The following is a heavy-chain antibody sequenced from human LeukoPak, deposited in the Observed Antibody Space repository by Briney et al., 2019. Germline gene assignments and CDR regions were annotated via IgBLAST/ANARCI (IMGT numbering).Heavy chain of an antibody. V-gene: IGHV4-38-2*01. CDR3: ASRNGYYGSGRAYYFDY. D-gene: IGHD3-10*01. CDR1: RYSIAIGYF. J-gene: IGHJ4*02. Sequence: APETLSLTCAVSRYSIAIGYFWAWIRQPPGKGLEWIGTIYHNGSTYYNPSLKSRVSISVDTSKNQYSLKLSSVTAAATAVYYCASRNGYYGSGRAYYFDYWGQGKLVTVSS. CDR2: IYHNGST.